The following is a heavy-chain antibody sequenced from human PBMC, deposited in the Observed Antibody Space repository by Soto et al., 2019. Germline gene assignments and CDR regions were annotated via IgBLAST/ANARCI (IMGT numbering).Heavy chain of an antibody. CDR3: ARGSKQQRTLFILPHDAFDI. Sequence: ASVKVSCKASGYTFTSYYMHWVRQAPGQGLEWMRIINPSGGSTSYAQKFQGRVTMTRDTSTSTVYMELSSLRSEDTAVYYCARGSKQQRTLFILPHDAFDIWGQGTMVTVSS. V-gene: IGHV1-46*01. CDR2: INPSGGST. D-gene: IGHD6-13*01. CDR1: GYTFTSYY. J-gene: IGHJ3*02.